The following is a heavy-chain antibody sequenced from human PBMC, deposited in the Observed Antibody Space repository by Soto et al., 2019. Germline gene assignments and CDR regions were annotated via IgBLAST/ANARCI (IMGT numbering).Heavy chain of an antibody. CDR2: IYPGGSDT. V-gene: IGHV5-51*01. CDR1: GFSFTTYW. J-gene: IGHJ3*02. CDR3: AIPISGRYQYAAFDI. D-gene: IGHD2-15*01. Sequence: PGESLKISCKGSGFSFTTYWIGWVRQMPGRGLEWMGIIYPGGSDTTYSPSFQGQVTISADKSISTAYLQWTSLKASDTAMYYCAIPISGRYQYAAFDIWGQGTMVTVSS.